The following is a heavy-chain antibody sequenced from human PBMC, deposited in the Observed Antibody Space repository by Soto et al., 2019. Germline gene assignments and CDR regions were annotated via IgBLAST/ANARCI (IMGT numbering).Heavy chain of an antibody. CDR2: IYYSGST. J-gene: IGHJ4*02. V-gene: IGHV4-39*01. Sequence: SETLSLTCTVSGGSISSSSYYLGWIRQAPGKGLEWIGSIYYSGSTYYNPSLKSRVTISVDTSKNQFSLKLSSVTAADTAVYYCATYMYYVFWCCYDTRLLFAYSGQGTLVIVSS. CDR3: ATYMYYVFWCCYDTRLLFAY. CDR1: GGSISSSSYY. D-gene: IGHD3-3*01.